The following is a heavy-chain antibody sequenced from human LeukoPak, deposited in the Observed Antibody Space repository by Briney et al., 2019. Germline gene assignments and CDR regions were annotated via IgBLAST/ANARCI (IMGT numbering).Heavy chain of an antibody. J-gene: IGHJ4*02. CDR2: ISGSGAVT. D-gene: IGHD4-11*01. CDR1: GFTFSSFA. V-gene: IGHV3-23*01. CDR3: AKDFIGYSSSLW. Sequence: PGGSLRLSCNGSGFTFSSFAMNWVRQAPGKGLEWVSGISGSGAVTYYADSVKGRFTISRDNSKNTLFLQMESLRVEDTAIYYCAKDFIGYSSSLWWGQGTLVTVSS.